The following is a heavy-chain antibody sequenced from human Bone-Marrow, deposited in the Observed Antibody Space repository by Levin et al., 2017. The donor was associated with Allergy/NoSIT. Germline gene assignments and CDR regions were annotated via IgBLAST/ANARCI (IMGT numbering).Heavy chain of an antibody. CDR3: ARLSSWFFGMDV. CDR2: IYYTGSA. V-gene: IGHV4-39*07. CDR1: GASITSNSYH. D-gene: IGHD6-13*01. Sequence: SETLSLTCTVSGASITSNSYHWGCMRQSPGKGLEWIGSIYYTGSAFYNPSLTSRVTISLDTSKNQFSLKLRSVTAADTAVYYCARLSSWFFGMDVWGHGTTVTVSS. J-gene: IGHJ6*02.